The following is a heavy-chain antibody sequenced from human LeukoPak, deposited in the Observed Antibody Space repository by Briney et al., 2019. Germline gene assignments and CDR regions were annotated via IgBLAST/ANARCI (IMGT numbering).Heavy chain of an antibody. CDR3: AKDYDFWSGPRGANYFDY. D-gene: IGHD3-3*01. CDR2: ISGGGGNT. V-gene: IGHV3-23*01. J-gene: IGHJ4*02. Sequence: GGSLRLSCAASGFTFTSHAMSWVRQAPGKGLEWVSGISGGGGNTYYADSVKGRFTISRDRSKNTVNLQMNSLTAEDTAVYYCAKDYDFWSGPRGANYFDYWGQGTLVTVSS. CDR1: GFTFTSHA.